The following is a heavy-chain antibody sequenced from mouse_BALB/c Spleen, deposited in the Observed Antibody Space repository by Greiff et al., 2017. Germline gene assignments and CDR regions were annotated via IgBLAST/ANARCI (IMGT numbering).Heavy chain of an antibody. CDR3: ATLYYGYTWFAY. CDR2: IDPYNGGT. J-gene: IGHJ3*01. Sequence: VQLKQSGPELVKPGASVKVSCKASGYAFTSYNMYWVKQSHGKSLEWIGYIDPYNGGTSYNQKFKGKATLTVDKSSSTAYMHLNSLTSEDSAVYYCATLYYGYTWFAYWGQGTLVTVSA. D-gene: IGHD1-2*01. CDR1: GYAFTSYN. V-gene: IGHV1S135*01.